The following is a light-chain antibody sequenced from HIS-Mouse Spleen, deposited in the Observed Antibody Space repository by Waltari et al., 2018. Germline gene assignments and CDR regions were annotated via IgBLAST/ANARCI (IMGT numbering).Light chain of an antibody. Sequence: DIVMTQSPDSLAVSLGERATINCKSSQSVLYSSNNKNYLAWYQQKPGQPPKLLIYWASTRESGVPDRFSGIWSGTDFTLTISSLQAEDVAVYYCQQYYSTPYTFGQGTKLEIK. J-gene: IGKJ2*01. V-gene: IGKV4-1*01. CDR1: QSVLYSSNNKNY. CDR2: WAS. CDR3: QQYYSTPYT.